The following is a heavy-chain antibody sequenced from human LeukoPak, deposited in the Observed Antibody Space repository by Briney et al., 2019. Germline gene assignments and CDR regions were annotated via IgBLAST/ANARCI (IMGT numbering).Heavy chain of an antibody. J-gene: IGHJ4*02. Sequence: SETLSLTCAVYGGSFSGYYWSWIRQPPGKGLEWIGEINHSGSTNYNPSLKSRVTISVDTSKNQFSLKLSSVTAADTAVYYCARIDDYNALDYWGQGTLVTVSS. V-gene: IGHV4-34*01. D-gene: IGHD5-24*01. CDR3: ARIDDYNALDY. CDR2: INHSGST. CDR1: GGSFSGYY.